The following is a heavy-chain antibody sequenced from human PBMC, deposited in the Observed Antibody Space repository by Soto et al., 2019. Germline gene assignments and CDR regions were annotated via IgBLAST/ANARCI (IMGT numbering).Heavy chain of an antibody. CDR1: GFTFSSYG. V-gene: IGHV3-33*01. CDR2: IWYDGSKK. CDR3: AREKAARTTYFGMDV. D-gene: IGHD6-6*01. J-gene: IGHJ6*02. Sequence: GSLRLSCAASGFTFSSYGMHWVRQAPGKGLEWVAVIWYDGSKKYYADSVKGRFTISRDNSKNTLDLQMNSLRAEDTAVYYCAREKAARTTYFGMDVWGQGTTVTVSS.